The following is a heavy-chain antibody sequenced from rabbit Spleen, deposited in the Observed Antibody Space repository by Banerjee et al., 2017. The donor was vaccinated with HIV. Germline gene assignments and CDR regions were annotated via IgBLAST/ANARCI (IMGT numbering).Heavy chain of an antibody. D-gene: IGHD1-1*01. Sequence: QSLEESGGGLVKPGASLTLTCKASGFSFSDRDVMCWVRQAPGKGLEWIACINTATGKAVYASWAKGRFTISKTSSTTVTLQMTSLTAADTATYFCARDTSSSFSSYGMDLWGQGTLVTVS. CDR2: INTATGKA. CDR3: ARDTSSSFSSYGMDL. CDR1: GFSFSDRDV. J-gene: IGHJ6*01. V-gene: IGHV1S40*01.